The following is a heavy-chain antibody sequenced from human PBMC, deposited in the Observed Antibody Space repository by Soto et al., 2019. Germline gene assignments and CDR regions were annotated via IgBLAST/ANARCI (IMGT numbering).Heavy chain of an antibody. J-gene: IGHJ4*02. CDR2: IYPGDSDT. D-gene: IGHD3-22*01. Sequence: PGESLKISCKGSGYSFTSYWIGWVRQMPGKGLEWMGIIYPGDSDTRYSPSFQGQVTISADKSISTAYLQWSSLKASDTAMYYCARPSDYYDSSGYHSLFDYWGQGTLVTVSS. V-gene: IGHV5-51*01. CDR1: GYSFTSYW. CDR3: ARPSDYYDSSGYHSLFDY.